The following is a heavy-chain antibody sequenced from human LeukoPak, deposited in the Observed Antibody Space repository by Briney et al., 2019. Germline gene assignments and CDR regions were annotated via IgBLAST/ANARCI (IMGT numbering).Heavy chain of an antibody. Sequence: ASVKVTCKASGYTFTSYGISWVRQAPGQGLEWMGWISAYNGNTNYAQNLQGRVTMTTDTSTSTVYMELRSLRSDDTAVYYCARDRSSNDYWGQGTLVTVSS. D-gene: IGHD1-26*01. CDR3: ARDRSSNDY. CDR2: ISAYNGNT. V-gene: IGHV1-18*01. CDR1: GYTFTSYG. J-gene: IGHJ4*02.